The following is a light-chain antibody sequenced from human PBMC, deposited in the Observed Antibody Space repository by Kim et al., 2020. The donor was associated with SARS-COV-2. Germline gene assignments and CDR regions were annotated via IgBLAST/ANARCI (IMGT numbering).Light chain of an antibody. J-gene: IGKJ1*01. CDR2: AAS. CDR1: QSLKKY. CDR3: HQSSTAKWT. V-gene: IGKV1-39*01. Sequence: DIQMTQSPSSLSASVGDRVIINCRASQSLKKYLNWYQQKPGKAPKLLIYAASTLQSGVPSRFSGSGSETDFNLTITSLQPEDFATYYCHQSSTAKWTFGQGTKVDIK.